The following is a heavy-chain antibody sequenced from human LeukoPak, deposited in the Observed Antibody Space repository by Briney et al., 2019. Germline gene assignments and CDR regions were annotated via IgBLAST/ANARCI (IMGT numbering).Heavy chain of an antibody. D-gene: IGHD7-27*01. CDR3: ARPNWADAFDI. CDR1: GYTFTGYY. J-gene: IGHJ3*02. CDR2: ISAYNGNT. Sequence: ASVKVSCKASGYTFTGYYMHWVRQAPGQGLEWMGWISAYNGNTNYAQKFQGRVTITRDTSASTAYMELSSLRSEDTAVYYCARPNWADAFDIWGQGTMVTVSS. V-gene: IGHV1-3*01.